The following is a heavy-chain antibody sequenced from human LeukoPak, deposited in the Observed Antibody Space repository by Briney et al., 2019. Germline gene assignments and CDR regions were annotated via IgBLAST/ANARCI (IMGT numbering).Heavy chain of an antibody. Sequence: GGTLRLSCAASGFTFSNDWMHWVRHAPGKGLVWVSRINTGGSTTTYADSVKGRFTISRDNAKNTLYLQMNSLRVEDTAVYYCARGRGGSYHYWGQGTLVTVSS. CDR2: INTGGSTT. J-gene: IGHJ4*02. D-gene: IGHD1-26*01. CDR1: GFTFSNDW. CDR3: ARGRGGSYHY. V-gene: IGHV3-74*01.